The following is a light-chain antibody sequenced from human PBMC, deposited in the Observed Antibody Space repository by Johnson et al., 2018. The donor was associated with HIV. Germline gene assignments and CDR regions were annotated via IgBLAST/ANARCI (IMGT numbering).Light chain of an antibody. CDR1: SSNIGSNT. Sequence: QSVLTQPPSASGTPGQRVTISCSGSSSNIGSNTVNWYQQLPGTAPKLLIYENNKRPSGIPDRFSGSKSGTSATLAITRLQTGDEADYYCGTWDSTLYVFGTGTKVTVL. CDR2: ENN. CDR3: GTWDSTLYV. J-gene: IGLJ1*01. V-gene: IGLV1-51*02.